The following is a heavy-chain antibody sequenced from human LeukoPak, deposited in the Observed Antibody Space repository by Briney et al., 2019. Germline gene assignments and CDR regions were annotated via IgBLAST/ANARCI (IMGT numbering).Heavy chain of an antibody. Sequence: PSETLSLTCTVSGGFVSSGSHFWTWIRQSPGRGLEWIGNIFYSGTTNYNPSLKSRITMSVDSSDNQFSLKLSSVTAADTAVYYCARLYCSRTSCYYSNWGQGTLVTVSS. J-gene: IGHJ4*02. CDR2: IFYSGTT. V-gene: IGHV4-61*01. CDR1: GGFVSSGSHF. D-gene: IGHD2-2*01. CDR3: ARLYCSRTSCYYSN.